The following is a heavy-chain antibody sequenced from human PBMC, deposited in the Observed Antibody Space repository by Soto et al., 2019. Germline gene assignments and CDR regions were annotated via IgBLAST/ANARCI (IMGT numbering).Heavy chain of an antibody. CDR2: INHSGST. CDR1: GGAFSGYY. Sequence: TLSLTCAAFGGAFSGYYWTWVRQPPGTGLEWIGEINHSGSTNYNPSLKSRVTLSVDTSKNQFSLKLTSVTAADTAVYYCARDKITGLFDYWGRGTLVTVSS. J-gene: IGHJ4*02. D-gene: IGHD2-8*02. CDR3: ARDKITGLFDY. V-gene: IGHV4-34*01.